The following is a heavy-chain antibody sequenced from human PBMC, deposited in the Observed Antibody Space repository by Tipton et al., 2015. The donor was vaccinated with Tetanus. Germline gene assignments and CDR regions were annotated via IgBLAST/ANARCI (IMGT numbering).Heavy chain of an antibody. J-gene: IGHJ4*02. CDR3: ARVRGYCSSTTCSGIDY. D-gene: IGHD2-2*01. Sequence: SLRLSCAASGFTFNTYWMTWVRQVPGKGLEWVANIKQDGGEKYCVDSVKGRFTISRDHARNSLYLQMNSLRAEDTAVYYCARVRGYCSSTTCSGIDYWGQGTLVTVSS. V-gene: IGHV3-7*01. CDR2: IKQDGGEK. CDR1: GFTFNTYW.